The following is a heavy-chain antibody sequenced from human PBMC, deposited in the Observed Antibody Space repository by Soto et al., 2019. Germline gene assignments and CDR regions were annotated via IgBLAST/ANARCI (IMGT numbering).Heavy chain of an antibody. D-gene: IGHD5-12*01. CDR3: ARGGDVNYYHGMDV. V-gene: IGHV1-18*01. CDR2: ISAYNGKT. J-gene: IGHJ6*02. CDR1: GYTFTSYG. Sequence: QVQLVQSGGEVKKPGASVKLSCTASGYTFTSYGISWVRQSPGQGLEWMGWISAYNGKTNYAQNVQGRVTMTTDTSTRPAYMDLRSLRSDETAVYYCARGGDVNYYHGMDVWCQGTTVTVSS.